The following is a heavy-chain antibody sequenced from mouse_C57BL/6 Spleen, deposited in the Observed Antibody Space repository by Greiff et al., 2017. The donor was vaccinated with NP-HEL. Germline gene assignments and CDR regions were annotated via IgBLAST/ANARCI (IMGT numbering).Heavy chain of an antibody. CDR2: FYPGDGDT. V-gene: IGHV1-82*01. J-gene: IGHJ2*01. CDR3: ARDDYERGDYFDY. CDR1: GYAFSCSW. D-gene: IGHD2-4*01. Sequence: QVQLKQSGPELVKPGASVKISCKASGYAFSCSWMNWVKQRPGKGLVWIGRFYPGDGDTNYNGKFTGKAKLTADKSSSTAYMQLSSLTSEDSAVYFCARDDYERGDYFDYWGQGTTLTVSS.